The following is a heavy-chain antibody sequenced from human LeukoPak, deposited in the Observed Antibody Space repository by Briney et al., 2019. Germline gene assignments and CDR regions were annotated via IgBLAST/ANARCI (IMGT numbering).Heavy chain of an antibody. V-gene: IGHV4-39*07. J-gene: IGHJ6*03. CDR1: GGSISSSSYY. Sequence: SETLSLTCTVSGGSISSSSYYWGWIRQPPGKGLGWIGSIYYSGSTYYNPSLKSRVTISVDTSKNQFSLKLSSVTAADTAVYYCARLYYMDVWGKGTTVTVSS. CDR2: IYYSGST. CDR3: ARLYYMDV.